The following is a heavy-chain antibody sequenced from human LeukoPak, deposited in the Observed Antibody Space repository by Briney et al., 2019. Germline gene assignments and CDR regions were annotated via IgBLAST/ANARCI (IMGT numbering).Heavy chain of an antibody. J-gene: IGHJ6*03. CDR3: AKVAEYYYDSSGYDCYYYYMDV. D-gene: IGHD3-22*01. CDR1: GFTFSSYA. V-gene: IGHV3-23*01. Sequence: GGSLRLSCAASGFTFSSYAMSWVRQAPGKGLEWVSTISGSGRSTDYADSVKGRFTISRDNSKSTLYVQMNSLRAEDTGVYYCAKVAEYYYDSSGYDCYYYYMDVWGKGTTVTVSS. CDR2: ISGSGRST.